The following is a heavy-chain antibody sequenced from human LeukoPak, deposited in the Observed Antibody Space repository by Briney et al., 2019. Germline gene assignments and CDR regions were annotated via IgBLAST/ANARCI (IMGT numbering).Heavy chain of an antibody. CDR2: INHSGST. D-gene: IGHD2-21*02. J-gene: IGHJ3*02. Sequence: SETLSLTCAVYGGSFSGYYWSWIRQPPGKGLEWIGEINHSGSTNYNPSLKSRVTISVDRSKNQFSLKLSSVTAADTAVYYCARAKDCGGDCYSSVGAFDIWGQGTMVTVSS. V-gene: IGHV4-34*01. CDR3: ARAKDCGGDCYSSVGAFDI. CDR1: GGSFSGYY.